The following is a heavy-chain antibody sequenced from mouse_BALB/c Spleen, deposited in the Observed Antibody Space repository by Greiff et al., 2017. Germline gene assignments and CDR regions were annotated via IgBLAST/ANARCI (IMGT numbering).Heavy chain of an antibody. D-gene: IGHD2-14*01. CDR3: ARDRYDGYYAMDY. Sequence: EVKLMESGGGLVQPGGSRKLSCAASGFTFSDYGMSWVRQAPGKGPEWVAFISNLAYSIYYADTVTGRFTISRENAKNTLYLEMSSLRSEDTAMYYCARDRYDGYYAMDYWGQGTSVTVST. CDR1: GFTFSDYG. J-gene: IGHJ4*01. V-gene: IGHV5-15*02. CDR2: ISNLAYSI.